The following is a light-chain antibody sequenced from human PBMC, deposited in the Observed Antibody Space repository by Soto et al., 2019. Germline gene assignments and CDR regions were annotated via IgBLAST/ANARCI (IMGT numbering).Light chain of an antibody. CDR1: QDIKDH. CDR3: LQHNSDPWT. V-gene: IGKV1-17*01. Sequence: DIQMTQSPSSLSASVGDRVTLTCRVSQDIKDHLGWYQQKPGKAPKSLIYVASRLQSGVPPRFSGSGSWTEFTRTTSSLQPEDLAAYFWLQHNSDPWTFGQGTKVEI. J-gene: IGKJ1*01. CDR2: VAS.